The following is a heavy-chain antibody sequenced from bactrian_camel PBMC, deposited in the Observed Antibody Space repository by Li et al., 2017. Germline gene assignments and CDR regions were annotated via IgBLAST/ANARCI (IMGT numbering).Heavy chain of an antibody. J-gene: IGHJ4*01. V-gene: IGHV3S1*01. Sequence: HVQLVESGGGLVQPGGSLRLSCAASGFTFSSYSMYWVRQAPGKGLEWVSTIHPSPSPTYYTETVKGRFTISRDNANNTVSLQMNSLMVEDTAVYYCVGLTKVREPSEEDFYWSQGTQVTVS. CDR2: IHPSPSPT. CDR3: VGLTKVREPSEEDFY. D-gene: IGHD3*01. CDR1: GFTFSSYS.